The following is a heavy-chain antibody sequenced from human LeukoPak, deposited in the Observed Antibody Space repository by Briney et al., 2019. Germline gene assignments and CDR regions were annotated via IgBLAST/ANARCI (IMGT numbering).Heavy chain of an antibody. Sequence: GGSLRLSCAASGFTFSSYEMNWVRQAPGKGLEWVSYISSSGSTIYYADSVKGRFTISRDNAKNSLYLQMNSLRAEDTAVYYCARETSRGSSWYLYYYYGMDVWGQGTTVTVSS. V-gene: IGHV3-48*03. CDR2: ISSSGSTI. D-gene: IGHD6-13*01. J-gene: IGHJ6*02. CDR3: ARETSRGSSWYLYYYYGMDV. CDR1: GFTFSSYE.